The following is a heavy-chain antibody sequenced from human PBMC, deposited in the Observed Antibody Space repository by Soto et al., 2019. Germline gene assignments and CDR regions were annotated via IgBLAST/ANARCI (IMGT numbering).Heavy chain of an antibody. Sequence: QVQLVQSGAEVKKPGASVKVSCKASGYTFTSYGISWVRQAPGQGLEWMGWISAYNGNTNYAQKLQGRVTMTTDTSTSTAYMELRSLRSDDTAVYYCASLLRRDPPGNWFDPWGQGTLVTVSS. CDR2: ISAYNGNT. V-gene: IGHV1-18*01. CDR1: GYTFTSYG. D-gene: IGHD1-26*01. J-gene: IGHJ5*02. CDR3: ASLLRRDPPGNWFDP.